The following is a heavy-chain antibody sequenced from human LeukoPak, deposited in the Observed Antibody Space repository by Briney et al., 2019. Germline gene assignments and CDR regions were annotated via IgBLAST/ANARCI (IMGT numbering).Heavy chain of an antibody. CDR3: AKEAPGFDY. CDR1: GFTFDDYA. CDR2: ISWNSRTI. J-gene: IGHJ4*02. V-gene: IGHV3-9*01. Sequence: GGSLRLSCAASGFTFDDYAMHWVRQTPGKGLEWVSSISWNSRTIGYAGSVKGRFTVSRDNAKRSLYLQMNGLRTEDTALYYCAKEAPGFDYWGLGTLVTVSS.